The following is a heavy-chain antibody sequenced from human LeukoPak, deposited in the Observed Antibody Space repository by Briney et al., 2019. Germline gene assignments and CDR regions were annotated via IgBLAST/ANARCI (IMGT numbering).Heavy chain of an antibody. CDR3: ARSSGWYG. J-gene: IGHJ4*02. CDR1: GFTFSTYA. V-gene: IGHV3-30-3*01. Sequence: GGSLRLSCAASGFTFSTYAMHWVRQAPGKGLEWVAIISYDGSNEYYADSMKGRFTISRDNSKNTLYLQMNSLRAEDTAVYYCARSSGWYGWGQGTLVTVSS. D-gene: IGHD6-19*01. CDR2: ISYDGSNE.